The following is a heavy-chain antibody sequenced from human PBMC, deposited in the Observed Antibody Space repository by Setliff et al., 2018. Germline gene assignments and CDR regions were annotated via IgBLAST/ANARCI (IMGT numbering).Heavy chain of an antibody. D-gene: IGHD3-9*01. Sequence: GGSLRLSCAASGFTFSSYDMHWVRQATGKGLEWVSAIGIAGDTYYPGSVKGRFTISRENAKNSLYLQMNSLRAGDTAVYYCARGGSDYDILTGYLFGYWGQGTLVTVSS. CDR2: IGIAGDT. CDR3: ARGGSDYDILTGYLFGY. V-gene: IGHV3-13*01. CDR1: GFTFSSYD. J-gene: IGHJ4*02.